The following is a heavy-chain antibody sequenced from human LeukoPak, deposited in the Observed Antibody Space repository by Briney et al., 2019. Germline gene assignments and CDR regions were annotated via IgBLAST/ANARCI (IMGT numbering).Heavy chain of an antibody. Sequence: SETLSLTCTVSGGSISSHYWSWIRQPPGKGLEWIGYIYYSGSTNYNPSLKSRVTISVDTSKNQFSLKLSSVTAADTAVYYCARHEINGGYYDHWGQGTLVTVSS. CDR2: IYYSGST. J-gene: IGHJ5*02. CDR3: ARHEINGGYYDH. D-gene: IGHD3-10*01. CDR1: GGSISSHY. V-gene: IGHV4-59*11.